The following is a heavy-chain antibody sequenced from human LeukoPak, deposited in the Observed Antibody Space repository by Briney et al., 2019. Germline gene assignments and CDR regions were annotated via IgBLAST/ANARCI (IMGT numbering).Heavy chain of an antibody. CDR3: AKHGGSSNPSDYYFDY. V-gene: IGHV3-23*01. CDR1: GFTFGSYA. Sequence: PTGGSLRLSCAASGFTFGSYAMSWVRQAPGKGLEWVSAISGSGGSTYYADSVKGRFTISRDNSKNTLYLQMNSLRAEDTAVYYCAKHGGSSNPSDYYFDYWGQGTLVTVSS. D-gene: IGHD1-26*01. CDR2: ISGSGGST. J-gene: IGHJ4*02.